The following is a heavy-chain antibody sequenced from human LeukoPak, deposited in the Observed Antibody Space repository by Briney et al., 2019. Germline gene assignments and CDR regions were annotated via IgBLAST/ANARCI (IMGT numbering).Heavy chain of an antibody. J-gene: IGHJ4*02. CDR2: IYPGDSDT. CDR3: ARCSGCSCYSFDY. V-gene: IGHV5-51*01. D-gene: IGHD2-15*01. CDR1: GSRFTSYW. Sequence: GESLKISCKGSGSRFTSYWIGWGRPLPGRGLEWMGIIYPGDSDTRYSPSFQGQVTISADKSSSTGYLQWRRLEGADTGIDSFARCSGCSCYSFDYWGQGTLVTVSS.